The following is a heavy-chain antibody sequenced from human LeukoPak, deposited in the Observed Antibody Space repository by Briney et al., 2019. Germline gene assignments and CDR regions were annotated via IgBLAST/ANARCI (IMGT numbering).Heavy chain of an antibody. D-gene: IGHD3-10*01. CDR1: GFTFSTYG. CDR2: ISSSSSYI. J-gene: IGHJ4*02. V-gene: IGHV3-21*01. Sequence: GGSLRLSCAASGFTFSTYGMSWVRQAPGKGLEWVSSISSSSSYIYYADSVKGRFTISRDNAKNSLYLQMNSLRAEDTAVYYCARDESGYWGQGTLVTVSS. CDR3: ARDESGY.